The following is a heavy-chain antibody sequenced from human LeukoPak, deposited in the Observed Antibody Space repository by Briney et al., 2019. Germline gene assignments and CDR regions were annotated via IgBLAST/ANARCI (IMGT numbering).Heavy chain of an antibody. Sequence: PPETLSLTCTVSGGAISGYVWSWIRQPPGKGLEWIGYINYSGATKYNFSLKSRVTISVDRSKNQFSLILSSVTAADTAVYYCARGLDYDSSPSDAFDIWGQGTMVTVSS. J-gene: IGHJ3*02. CDR3: ARGLDYDSSPSDAFDI. CDR2: INYSGAT. CDR1: GGAISGYV. V-gene: IGHV4-59*01. D-gene: IGHD3-22*01.